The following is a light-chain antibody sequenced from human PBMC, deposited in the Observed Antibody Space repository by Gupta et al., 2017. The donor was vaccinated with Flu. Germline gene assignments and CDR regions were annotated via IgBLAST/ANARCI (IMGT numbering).Light chain of an antibody. V-gene: IGLV1-44*01. CDR1: FSNIGGNP. CDR2: YNQ. J-gene: IGLJ3*02. CDR3: AAWDDSLNGPNWV. Sequence: QSVLPQPPSASGTPGQRVTISCSGSFSNIGGNPVYWYQQLPGTAPKLLVYYNQQRPSGVPDRFSGSKSGTSASLAISGLQSEDEADYYCAAWDDSLNGPNWVFGGGTKLTVL.